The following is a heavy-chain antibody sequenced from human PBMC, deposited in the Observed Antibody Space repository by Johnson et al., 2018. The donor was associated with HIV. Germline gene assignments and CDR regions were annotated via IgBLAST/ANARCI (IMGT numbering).Heavy chain of an antibody. Sequence: QVQLVESGGGLVQPGGSLRLSCAASGFIFSSYGMHWVRQAPGKGLEWVAFIWYDGSRKYYADSVKGRFTISRVNSKNMLYLQMNSLRAEDTAVYYCARDAPDSGSYHAFDIWGQGTMVTVSS. CDR3: ARDAPDSGSYHAFDI. J-gene: IGHJ3*02. CDR1: GFIFSSYG. V-gene: IGHV3-30*02. D-gene: IGHD1-26*01. CDR2: IWYDGSRK.